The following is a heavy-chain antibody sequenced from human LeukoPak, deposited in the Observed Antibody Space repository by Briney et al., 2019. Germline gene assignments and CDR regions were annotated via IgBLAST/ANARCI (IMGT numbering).Heavy chain of an antibody. V-gene: IGHV3-30*04. CDR2: ISYDGSNK. D-gene: IGHD2-2*02. Sequence: PGGSLRLSCAASGFTFSSYAMHWVRQAPGKGLEWVAVISYDGSNKYYADSVKGRFTISRDNSKNTLYLQMNSLRAEDTAVYYCARDSAGYCSSTSCYNVAFDIWGQGVMVTVSS. J-gene: IGHJ3*02. CDR3: ARDSAGYCSSTSCYNVAFDI. CDR1: GFTFSSYA.